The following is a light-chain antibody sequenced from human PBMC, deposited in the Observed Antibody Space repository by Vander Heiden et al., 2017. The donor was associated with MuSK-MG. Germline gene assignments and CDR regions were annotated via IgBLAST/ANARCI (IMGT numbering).Light chain of an antibody. CDR1: KWGDKF. CDR2: QDT. Sequence: SYKLPQPPSVSVSPGQSASITSAGTKWGDKFAGWYKQRPGQSPEMVIYQDTSGPSRIPERFSGSNSWHTATLTISGNQAMDECDSYGQAWDSTSVVFGGGTKLTVL. CDR3: QAWDSTSVV. V-gene: IGLV3-1*01. J-gene: IGLJ3*02.